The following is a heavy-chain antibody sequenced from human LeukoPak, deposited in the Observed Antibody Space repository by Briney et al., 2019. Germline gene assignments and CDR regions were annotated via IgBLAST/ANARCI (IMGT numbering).Heavy chain of an antibody. Sequence: GGSLRLSCAVSGFTFSSYWMHWVRQAPGNGLVWVSRINSDGSSTNYADSVKGRFTISRDNTKNTLYLQMNSLSAEDTAVYFCTRVGRPIYDYWGQGTLVTVSS. J-gene: IGHJ4*02. V-gene: IGHV3-74*01. CDR2: INSDGSST. CDR3: TRVGRPIYDY. D-gene: IGHD3-10*01. CDR1: GFTFSSYW.